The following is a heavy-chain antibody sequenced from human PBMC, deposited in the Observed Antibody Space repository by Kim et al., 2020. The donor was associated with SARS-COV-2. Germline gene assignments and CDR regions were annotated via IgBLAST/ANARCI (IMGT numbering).Heavy chain of an antibody. CDR1: GYTFTSYY. CDR3: ARNREWLLPSNPYFDY. CDR2: INPSGGST. Sequence: ASVKVSCKASGYTFTSYYMHWVRQAPGQGLEWMGIINPSGGSTSYAQKFQGRVTMTRDTSTSTVYMELSSLRSEDTAVYYCARNREWLLPSNPYFDYWGQGTLVTVSS. V-gene: IGHV1-46*01. D-gene: IGHD3-3*01. J-gene: IGHJ4*02.